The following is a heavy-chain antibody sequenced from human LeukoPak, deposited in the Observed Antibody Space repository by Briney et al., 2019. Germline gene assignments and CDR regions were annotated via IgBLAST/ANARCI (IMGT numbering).Heavy chain of an antibody. D-gene: IGHD6-19*01. CDR2: ISRSGST. CDR3: ARGRRSSGWYAVWFDP. J-gene: IGHJ5*02. Sequence: PSETLSLTCAVYGGSFSDYYWSWIRQPPGKGLEWIGEISRSGSTNYNPSLKSRVTISVDTSKNQFSLKLSSVTAADTAVYYCARGRRSSGWYAVWFDPWGQGTLVTVSS. V-gene: IGHV4-34*01. CDR1: GGSFSDYY.